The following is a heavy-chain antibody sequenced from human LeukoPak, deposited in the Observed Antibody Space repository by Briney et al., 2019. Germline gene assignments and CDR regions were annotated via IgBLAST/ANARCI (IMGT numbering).Heavy chain of an antibody. CDR3: ARGASVYTS. J-gene: IGHJ5*02. V-gene: IGHV3-20*04. D-gene: IGHD5/OR15-5a*01. CDR1: GFTVSSNY. CDR2: INWNGGST. Sequence: PGGSLRLSCAASGFTVSSNYMNWVRQAPGEGLEWVSGINWNGGSTGYADSVKGRFTISRDNAKSTLYLQMNSLRAEDTAVYYCARGASVYTSWGQGTLVTVSS.